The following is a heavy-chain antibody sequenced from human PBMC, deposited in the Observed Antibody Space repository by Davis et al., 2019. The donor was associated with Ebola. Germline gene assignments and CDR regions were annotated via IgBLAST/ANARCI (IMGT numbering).Heavy chain of an antibody. V-gene: IGHV3-43D*03. CDR2: ISWDGRST. Sequence: GGSLRLSCAASGFTFGDYAMHWVRQAPGKGLEWVSLISWDGRSTAYVDSVSDRFTISRDNSRNFLYLQMNGLRAEDTALYYCTAYDSTFRNYWGQGTLVTVSS. CDR3: TAYDSTFRNY. J-gene: IGHJ4*02. CDR1: GFTFGDYA. D-gene: IGHD3-22*01.